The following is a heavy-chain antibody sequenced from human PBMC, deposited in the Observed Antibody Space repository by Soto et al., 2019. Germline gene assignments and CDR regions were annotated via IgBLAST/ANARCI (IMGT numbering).Heavy chain of an antibody. CDR2: TRDKPNSYTT. CDR1: GFTLSDYY. V-gene: IGHV3-72*01. Sequence: GGSLRLSCVASGFTLSDYYVDWVRQAPGKGLEWVGRTRDKPNSYTTEYAASVEGRFTISRDDSKNSLYLQLNSLNTEDTVVYYCGRGGYRHYSAYYYYALDVWGQGTTVTVSS. CDR3: GRGGYRHYSAYYYYALDV. J-gene: IGHJ6*02. D-gene: IGHD4-4*01.